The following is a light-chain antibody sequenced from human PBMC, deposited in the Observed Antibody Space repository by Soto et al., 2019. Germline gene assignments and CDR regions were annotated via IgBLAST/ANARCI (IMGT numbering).Light chain of an antibody. Sequence: EIVLTQSPGTLSLSPGERATLSCRASPSVSNNYLAWYQQKPGQAPRPLIYGASNRATGIPDRFSGSGSGTDFTLTISSLEPEDFAVYYCQQYNNWPETFGQGTKVDIK. V-gene: IGKV3-20*01. CDR2: GAS. J-gene: IGKJ1*01. CDR1: PSVSNNY. CDR3: QQYNNWPET.